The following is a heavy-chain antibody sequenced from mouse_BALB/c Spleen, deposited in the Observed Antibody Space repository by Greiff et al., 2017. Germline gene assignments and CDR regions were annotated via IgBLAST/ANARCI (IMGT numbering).Heavy chain of an antibody. Sequence: EVKLVESGGGLVQPGGSMKLSCVASGFTFSNYWMNWVRQSPEKGLEWVAEIRLKSNNYATHYAESVKGRFTISRDDSKSSVYLQMNNLRAEDTGIYYCTRHGNYAWFAYWGQGTLVTVSA. D-gene: IGHD2-1*01. V-gene: IGHV6-6*02. CDR2: IRLKSNNYAT. CDR1: GFTFSNYW. CDR3: TRHGNYAWFAY. J-gene: IGHJ3*01.